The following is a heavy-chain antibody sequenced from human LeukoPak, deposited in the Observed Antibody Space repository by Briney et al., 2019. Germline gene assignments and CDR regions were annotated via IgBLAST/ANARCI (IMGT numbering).Heavy chain of an antibody. D-gene: IGHD3-22*01. V-gene: IGHV1-2*02. Sequence: ASVKVSCKASGYIFTGYYIHWVRQAPGQGLEWVGWINPHSGGTNYAQKFQGRVTMTRDTSISTAYMELSRLRSDDTAVYYYARDRDYYDSIGYYYEGGSLDYWGQGTLATVSS. CDR3: ARDRDYYDSIGYYYEGGSLDY. CDR1: GYIFTGYY. CDR2: INPHSGGT. J-gene: IGHJ4*02.